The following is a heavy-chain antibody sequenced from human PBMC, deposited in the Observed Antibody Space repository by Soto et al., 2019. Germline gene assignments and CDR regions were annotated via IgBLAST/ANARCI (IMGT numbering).Heavy chain of an antibody. CDR3: AKCPPGNYGDFCEFDY. CDR2: ISYDGNNK. J-gene: IGHJ4*02. CDR1: GFIFSSYG. V-gene: IGHV3-30*18. D-gene: IGHD4-17*01. Sequence: QVQLVESGGGVVQPGRSLRLSCAASGFIFSSYGMHWVRQAPGKGLEWVALISYDGNNKYYADSVKGRFTISRDNSKNTLYLQMNSLRAEDTALYYCAKCPPGNYGDFCEFDYWGQGTLVTVSS.